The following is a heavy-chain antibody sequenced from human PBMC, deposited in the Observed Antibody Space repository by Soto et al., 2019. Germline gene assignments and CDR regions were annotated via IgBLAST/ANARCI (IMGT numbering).Heavy chain of an antibody. CDR3: AKDPGVTITRMYNWNHGGYGMDV. V-gene: IGHV3-30*18. Sequence: QVQLVESGGGVVQPGRSLRLSCAASGFTFSSYGMHWVRQAPGKGLEWVAVISYDGSNKYYADSVKGRFTISRDNSKNTLYPQMNSLRAEDTAVYYCAKDPGVTITRMYNWNHGGYGMDVWGQGTTVTVSS. CDR2: ISYDGSNK. J-gene: IGHJ6*02. CDR1: GFTFSSYG. D-gene: IGHD1-1*01.